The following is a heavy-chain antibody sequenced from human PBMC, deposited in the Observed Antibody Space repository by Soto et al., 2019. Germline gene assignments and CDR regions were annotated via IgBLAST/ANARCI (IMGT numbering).Heavy chain of an antibody. CDR1: GGTFSSYA. CDR3: ASPYCSGGSCYRDFDY. J-gene: IGHJ4*02. D-gene: IGHD2-15*01. Sequence: SVKVSCKASGGTFSSYAISWVRQAPGQGLEWMGGIIPIFGTANYAQKFQGRVTITADESTSTAYMELSSLRSEDTAVYYCASPYCSGGSCYRDFDYWGQGTLVTVSS. V-gene: IGHV1-69*13. CDR2: IIPIFGTA.